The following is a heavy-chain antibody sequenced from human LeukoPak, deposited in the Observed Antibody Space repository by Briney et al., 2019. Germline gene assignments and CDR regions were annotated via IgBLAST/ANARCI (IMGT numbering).Heavy chain of an antibody. D-gene: IGHD1-26*01. V-gene: IGHV3-23*01. CDR3: AREGNRSGTYYSHSDY. J-gene: IGHJ4*02. CDR1: GFTFRSYA. Sequence: PGGSLRLSCAASGFTFRSYAMSWVRPAPGKGLEWGSTISGGGGSKYYVDSVKGHFTISRDNSKNTLYLQMHSLKAEDTDVYDWAREGNRSGTYYSHSDYWGQGALVTVSS. CDR2: ISGGGGSK.